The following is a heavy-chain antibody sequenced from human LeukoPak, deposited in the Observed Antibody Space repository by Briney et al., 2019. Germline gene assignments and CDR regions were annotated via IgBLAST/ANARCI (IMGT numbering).Heavy chain of an antibody. V-gene: IGHV1-2*02. CDR3: ASIVGRGGNQVGWFDP. Sequence: ASVKVSCKASGYTFTGYYMHWVRQAPGQGLGWMGWINPNSGGTNYAQKFQGRVTMTRDTSISTAYMELSRLRSDDTAVYYCASIVGRGGNQVGWFDPWGQGTLVTVSS. J-gene: IGHJ5*02. D-gene: IGHD4-23*01. CDR2: INPNSGGT. CDR1: GYTFTGYY.